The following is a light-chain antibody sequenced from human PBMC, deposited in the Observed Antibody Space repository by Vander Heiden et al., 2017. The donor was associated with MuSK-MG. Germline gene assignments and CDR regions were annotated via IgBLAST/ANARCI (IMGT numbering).Light chain of an antibody. Sequence: EIVMTQSPVTLSVSPGERATLSCRASQSVSTNLAWFQQKRGQAPRLLIYNASTRATGIPARLSGSGSGTEFTLTISSLQSEDFAVYYCQHYHNWPPWTFGQGTKVEIK. CDR1: QSVSTN. V-gene: IGKV3-15*01. CDR2: NAS. CDR3: QHYHNWPPWT. J-gene: IGKJ1*01.